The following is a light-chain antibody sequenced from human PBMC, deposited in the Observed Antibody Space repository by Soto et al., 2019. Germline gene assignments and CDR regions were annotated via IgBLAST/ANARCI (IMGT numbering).Light chain of an antibody. CDR1: SSNIGAGYD. CDR2: GNI. V-gene: IGLV1-40*01. CDR3: QSYDSSLTVV. Sequence: QSVLTQPPSVSGAPGQRVTISCTGSSSNIGAGYDVHWYQQRPGTAPKLLIFGNINRPSGVPDRFSGSKSGTSASLAITGLQAEDEAEYFCQSYDSSLTVVFGGGTKLTVL. J-gene: IGLJ2*01.